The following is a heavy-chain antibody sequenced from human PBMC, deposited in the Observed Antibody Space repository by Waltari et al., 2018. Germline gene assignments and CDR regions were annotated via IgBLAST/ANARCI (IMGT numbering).Heavy chain of an antibody. CDR3: ARGLRFLEWYYKEWVDP. Sequence: QVQLVQAGAEVKKPGASVKVSCKASGYTFTCYYMHWVRQAPGQGLEWHGWINPTSGGPKYAQKLQGRVTMTRDTSISTAYMELSTLRSDDTAVYYCARGLRFLEWYYKEWVDPWGQGTLVTVSS. V-gene: IGHV1-2*02. J-gene: IGHJ5*02. D-gene: IGHD3-3*01. CDR1: GYTFTCYY. CDR2: INPTSGGP.